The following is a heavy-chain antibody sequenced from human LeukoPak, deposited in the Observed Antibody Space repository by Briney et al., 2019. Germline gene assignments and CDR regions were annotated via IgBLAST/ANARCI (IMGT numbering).Heavy chain of an antibody. CDR3: ARVHYGGNYYYMDV. Sequence: GGSLRLSCAASGFTVSSNYMSWVRQAPGKGLEWVSVIYSGGSTYYADSVKGRFTISRDNSKNTLYLQMNSLRAEDTAVYYCARVHYGGNYYYMDVWGKGTTVTVSS. CDR2: IYSGGST. J-gene: IGHJ6*03. D-gene: IGHD4-23*01. V-gene: IGHV3-53*01. CDR1: GFTVSSNY.